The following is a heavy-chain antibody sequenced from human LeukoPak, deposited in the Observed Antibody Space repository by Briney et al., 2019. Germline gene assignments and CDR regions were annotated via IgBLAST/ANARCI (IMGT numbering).Heavy chain of an antibody. CDR2: INSDGSST. V-gene: IGHV3-74*01. CDR1: GFTFSSHW. J-gene: IGHJ6*02. Sequence: GGSLRLSCAASGFTFSSHWMHWVRQAPGKGLVWVSRINSDGSSTSYADSVKGRFTISRDNAKNTLYLQMNSLRAEDTAVYYCARGQADYYYYGMDVWGQGTTVTVSS. CDR3: ARGQADYYYYGMDV.